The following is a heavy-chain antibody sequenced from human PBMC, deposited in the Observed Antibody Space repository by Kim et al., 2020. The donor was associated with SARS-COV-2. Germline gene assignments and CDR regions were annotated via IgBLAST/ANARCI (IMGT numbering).Heavy chain of an antibody. CDR3: ARGRRDIVARSNSIAVAGTGYFQH. Sequence: ASVKVSCKASGYTFTSYYMHWVRQAPGQGLEWMGIINPSGGSTSYAQKFQGRVTMTRDTSTSTVYMELSSLRSEDTAVYYCARGRRDIVARSNSIAVAGTGYFQHWGQGTLVTVSS. D-gene: IGHD6-19*01. J-gene: IGHJ1*01. CDR1: GYTFTSYY. CDR2: INPSGGST. V-gene: IGHV1-46*01.